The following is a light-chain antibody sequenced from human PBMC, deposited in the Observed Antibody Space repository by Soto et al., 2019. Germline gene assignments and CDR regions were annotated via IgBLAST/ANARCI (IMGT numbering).Light chain of an antibody. CDR3: QQRVSWPRT. CDR2: DGS. J-gene: IGKJ1*01. V-gene: IGKV3-11*01. Sequence: EIVLTQSPATLSLSPGERATLSCRASQTVSIHLAWFQQKPGQAPRLLIYDGSNRATGIPARFSGSGSGTDFTLTISSLEPEDFAVYYCQQRVSWPRTFGQGTKVEI. CDR1: QTVSIH.